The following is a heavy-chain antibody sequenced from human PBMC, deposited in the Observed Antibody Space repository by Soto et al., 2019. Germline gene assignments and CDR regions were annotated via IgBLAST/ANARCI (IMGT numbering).Heavy chain of an antibody. CDR1: GGSISSGGYY. CDR2: IYYSGST. J-gene: IGHJ4*02. CDR3: ARWEVVAATFDY. D-gene: IGHD2-15*01. Sequence: NPSETLSLTCTVSGGSISSGGYYWSWIRQLPGKGLEWIGYIYYSGSTYYNPSLKSRVTISVDTSKNQFSLKLSSVTAADTAVYYCARWEVVAATFDYWGQGTLVTVSS. V-gene: IGHV4-31*03.